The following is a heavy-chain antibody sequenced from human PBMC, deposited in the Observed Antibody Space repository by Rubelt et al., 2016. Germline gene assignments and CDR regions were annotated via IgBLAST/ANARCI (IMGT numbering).Heavy chain of an antibody. V-gene: IGHV4-34*01. J-gene: IGHJ3*02. CDR2: IHHSGST. D-gene: IGHD2-15*01. Sequence: QLQLQESGPGLVKPSETLSLTCAVSGGSFSDYSWSWIRQPPGKGLEWIGEIHHSGSTNYNPSLKSRVTISVDTSKNQFSRKLNFVTAADTAVYYCARASSQFGVLAASCIDIWGQGTLVTVSS. CDR3: ARASSQFGVLAASCIDI. CDR1: GGSFSDYS.